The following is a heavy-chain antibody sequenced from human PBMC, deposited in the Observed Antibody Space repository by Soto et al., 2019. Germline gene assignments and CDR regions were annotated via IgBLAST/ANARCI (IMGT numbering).Heavy chain of an antibody. D-gene: IGHD2-2*01. J-gene: IGHJ4*01. V-gene: IGHV3-64D*08. CDR3: VNGHSPMPLADATFDY. CDR2: ISTDGGTT. Sequence: GGSLRLSCSASGFIFSSYAMHWVRQAPGKGLEYVSAISTDGGTTYYADSVKGRFTISRDNSKNTLDLLMSSLRVEDTAIYYCVNGHSPMPLADATFDYWGHGTLVTVSS. CDR1: GFIFSSYA.